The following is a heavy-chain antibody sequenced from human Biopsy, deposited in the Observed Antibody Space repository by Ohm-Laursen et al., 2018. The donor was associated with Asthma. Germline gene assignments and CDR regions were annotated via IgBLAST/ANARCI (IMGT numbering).Heavy chain of an antibody. V-gene: IGHV4-39*01. D-gene: IGHD3-3*01. CDR2: ISHGGKT. J-gene: IGHJ6*02. CDR1: GGSMTPTSHY. Sequence: SDTLSLTWTVSGGSMTPTSHYWDWIRQAPGKGLEWIGYISHGGKTSYNPSLKNRVTISRDTSKNQFSLRLTSVTAADTAVYFCAGRITIFGVVQKDHGMDAWGQGTTVIVSS. CDR3: AGRITIFGVVQKDHGMDA.